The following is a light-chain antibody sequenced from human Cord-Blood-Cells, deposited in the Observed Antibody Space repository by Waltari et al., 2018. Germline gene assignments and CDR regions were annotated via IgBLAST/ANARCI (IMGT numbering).Light chain of an antibody. J-gene: IGKJ5*01. CDR3: QQLNSY. CDR2: ATS. V-gene: IGKV1-9*01. CDR1: QGISSY. Sequence: DIQLTQSQSFLSESVGDRVTITCRASQGISSYLAWYQQKPGKAPKLLIYATSTLQSGVPSRFSGSGSGTEFTLTISSLQPEDFATYYCQQLNSYFGQGTRLEIK.